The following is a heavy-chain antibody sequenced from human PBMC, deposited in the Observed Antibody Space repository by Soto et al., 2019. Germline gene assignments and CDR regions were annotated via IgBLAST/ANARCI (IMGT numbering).Heavy chain of an antibody. CDR1: GGSFSGYY. CDR3: ARGRIFCSGGSCYNWFDP. J-gene: IGHJ5*02. Sequence: QVQLQQWGAGLLKPSETLSLTCAVYGGSFSGYYWSWIRQPPGKGLEWIGEINHSGSTNYNPSLKSRVTISVDTSKNQFSLKLSSVTAADTAVYYCARGRIFCSGGSCYNWFDPWGQGTLVTVSS. V-gene: IGHV4-34*01. CDR2: INHSGST. D-gene: IGHD2-15*01.